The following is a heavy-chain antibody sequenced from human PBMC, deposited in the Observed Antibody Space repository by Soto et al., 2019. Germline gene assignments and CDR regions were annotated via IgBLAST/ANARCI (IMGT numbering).Heavy chain of an antibody. CDR1: GGSISSGDYY. Sequence: QVQLQESGPGLVKPSQTLSLTCTVSGGSISSGDYYWSWIRQPPGKGLEWIGYIYYSGSTYYNPSLKSRVTISVDTSKNHFSLKLSSVTAADTSVYYCGRPPEYSSSSGACDIWGQGTMVTVSS. CDR2: IYYSGST. J-gene: IGHJ3*02. CDR3: GRPPEYSSSSGACDI. V-gene: IGHV4-30-4*01. D-gene: IGHD6-6*01.